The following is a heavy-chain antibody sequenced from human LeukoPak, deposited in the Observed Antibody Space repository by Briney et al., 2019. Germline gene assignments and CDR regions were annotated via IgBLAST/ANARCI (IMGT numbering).Heavy chain of an antibody. CDR2: INHSGST. J-gene: IGHJ4*02. Sequence: SETLSLTCAVYGGSFSGYYWSWLRQPPGKGLEWIGEINHSGSTNYNPSLKSRVTISVDTSKNQFSLKLSSVTAAHTAVYYCARARIQLWSLRYYFDYWGQGTLVTVSS. CDR1: GGSFSGYY. V-gene: IGHV4-34*01. D-gene: IGHD5-18*01. CDR3: ARARIQLWSLRYYFDY.